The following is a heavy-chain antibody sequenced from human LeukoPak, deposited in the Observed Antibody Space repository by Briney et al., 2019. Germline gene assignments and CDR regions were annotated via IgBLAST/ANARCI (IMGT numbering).Heavy chain of an antibody. J-gene: IGHJ4*02. CDR2: INHSGSA. Sequence: SETLSLTCAVYGGSFSGYYWSWIRQAPGKGLEWIGEINHSGSANYNPSLKSRVTISVDTSKNQFSLKLSSVTAADTAVYYCAGQSGSSTWSSDYWGQGTLVTVSP. D-gene: IGHD6-13*01. CDR3: AGQSGSSTWSSDY. V-gene: IGHV4-34*01. CDR1: GGSFSGYY.